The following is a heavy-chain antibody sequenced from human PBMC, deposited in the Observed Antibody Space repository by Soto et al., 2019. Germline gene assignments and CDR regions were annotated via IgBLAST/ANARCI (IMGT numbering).Heavy chain of an antibody. CDR2: INHSGST. Sequence: QVQLQQWGAGLLKPSETLSLTRAVYGGSFSPFYWSWIRQPPGKGLEWIGEINHSGSTNYNPSLKSRVTISVDTSKNQFSLKLSSVTAADTAMYYCARGRDYWGQGTLVTVSS. J-gene: IGHJ4*02. V-gene: IGHV4-34*01. CDR1: GGSFSPFY. CDR3: ARGRDY.